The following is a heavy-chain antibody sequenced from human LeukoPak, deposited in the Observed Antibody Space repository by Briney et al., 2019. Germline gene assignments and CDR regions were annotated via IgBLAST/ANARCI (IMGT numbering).Heavy chain of an antibody. CDR2: MSGSGGRT. J-gene: IGHJ1*01. Sequence: GGSLTLSCTASGFTLRSYAMIGLRQAPGRALECVSYMSGSGGRTYYADTVKGRSTISRDNSKNTLYLQMNSLRAEDTAVYYCAKAQQGTTVPRRYFQHWGEGTLVSVSS. CDR1: GFTLRSYA. D-gene: IGHD4-17*01. CDR3: AKAQQGTTVPRRYFQH. V-gene: IGHV3-23*01.